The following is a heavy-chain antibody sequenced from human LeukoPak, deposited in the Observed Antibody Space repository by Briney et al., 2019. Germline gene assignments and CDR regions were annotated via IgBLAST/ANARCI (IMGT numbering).Heavy chain of an antibody. D-gene: IGHD4-17*01. CDR3: ARSTTHPYYNYMDV. J-gene: IGHJ6*03. V-gene: IGHV3-23*01. Sequence: GGSLRLSCAASGFTFNFYGMTWVRQAPGKGLEWVSAISGSGGSTYHADSVKGRFTISRDNAKNTLYLQMNSLRVEDTAVYYCARSTTHPYYNYMDVWGKGTTVTLSS. CDR1: GFTFNFYG. CDR2: ISGSGGST.